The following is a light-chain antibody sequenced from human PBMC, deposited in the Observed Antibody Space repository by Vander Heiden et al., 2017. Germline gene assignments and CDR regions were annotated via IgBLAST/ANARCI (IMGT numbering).Light chain of an antibody. Sequence: SALTQPASVSGSPGQSLTISCTGTSSDVGGYNYVSWYQQHPGKAPKLMIYDVSNRPSGVSNRFSGSKSGNTASLTISGLQAEDEADYYCSSYTSSSTLYVFGTGTKVTVL. V-gene: IGLV2-14*01. CDR1: SSDVGGYNY. CDR3: SSYTSSSTLYV. J-gene: IGLJ1*01. CDR2: DVS.